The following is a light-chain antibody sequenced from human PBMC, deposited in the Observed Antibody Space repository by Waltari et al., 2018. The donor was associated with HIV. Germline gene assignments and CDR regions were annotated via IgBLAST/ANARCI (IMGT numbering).Light chain of an antibody. J-gene: IGLJ2*01. CDR2: DVT. V-gene: IGLV2-14*03. CDR1: SGDVGGYNY. Sequence: QSALTQPASVSGSLGQSITISCTGTSGDVGGYNYVSWYQQHPDKAPKLMIYDVTNRASGFSNRFAGSKSGNTASLTISGLQPQDEAHYYCSSYTRSTTVVFGGGTKVTVL. CDR3: SSYTRSTTVV.